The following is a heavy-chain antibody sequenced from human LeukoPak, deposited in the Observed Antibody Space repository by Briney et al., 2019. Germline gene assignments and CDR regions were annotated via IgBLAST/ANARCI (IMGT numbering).Heavy chain of an antibody. V-gene: IGHV3-23*01. Sequence: GGSLRLSCAASGFTFSSYAMSWVRQAPGKGLEWVSAISGSGGSTYYADSVKGRFTISRDNSKNTLYLQMNSLRAEDTAVYYCARTGYSSSWYLPTGYFQHWGQGTLVTVSS. D-gene: IGHD6-13*01. CDR3: ARTGYSSSWYLPTGYFQH. CDR2: ISGSGGST. CDR1: GFTFSSYA. J-gene: IGHJ1*01.